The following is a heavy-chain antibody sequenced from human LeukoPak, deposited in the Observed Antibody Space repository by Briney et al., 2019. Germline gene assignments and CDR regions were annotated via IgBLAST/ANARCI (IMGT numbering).Heavy chain of an antibody. J-gene: IGHJ4*02. CDR3: ARGEDY. Sequence: QAGGSLTLSCAASGLTFSFYSMHWVRQAPGKGLEWVSYISSGSTTIYYADSVKGRFTVSRDNAKNSLYLQINSLRDDDTAVYYCARGEDYWGQGTLVTVSS. V-gene: IGHV3-48*02. CDR1: GLTFSFYS. CDR2: ISSGSTTI.